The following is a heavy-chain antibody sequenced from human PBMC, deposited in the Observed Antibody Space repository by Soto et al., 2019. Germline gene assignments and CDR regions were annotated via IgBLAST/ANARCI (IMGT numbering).Heavy chain of an antibody. CDR3: ARTVYCSGGSCYLNWFDP. Sequence: ASVKVSCKASGYTFTSYGISWVRQAPGQGLEWMGWISAYNGNTNYAQKLQGRVTMTTDTSTSTAYMELRSLRSDDTAVYYCARTVYCSGGSCYLNWFDPWGQGTLVTVSS. D-gene: IGHD2-15*01. CDR2: ISAYNGNT. CDR1: GYTFTSYG. J-gene: IGHJ5*02. V-gene: IGHV1-18*01.